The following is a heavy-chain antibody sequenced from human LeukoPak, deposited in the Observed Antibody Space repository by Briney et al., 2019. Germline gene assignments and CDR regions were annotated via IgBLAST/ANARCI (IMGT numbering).Heavy chain of an antibody. V-gene: IGHV3-33*01. J-gene: IGHJ6*03. D-gene: IGHD1-1*01. CDR3: ATNSGTPPRYMGV. CDR1: GLTLTYYPFSNYG. Sequence: GGSLRLSCEASGLTLTYYPFSNYGMHWVRQSPGKGLEWVAVIWYDGSNEGNGDSVKGRFTISRDNSKNMLYLQMNSLRDEDTAVYYCATNSGTPPRYMGVWGKGTTVSVSS. CDR2: IWYDGSNE.